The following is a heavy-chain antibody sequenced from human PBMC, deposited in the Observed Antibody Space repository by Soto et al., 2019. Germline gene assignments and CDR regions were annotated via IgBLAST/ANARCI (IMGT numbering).Heavy chain of an antibody. Sequence: GASVKVSCKASGYTFTSYYMHWVRQAPGQGLEWMGIINPSGGSTSYAQKFQGRVTMTRDTSTSTVYMELNSLKTEDTAVYYCSGVDRSMVPRNDYWGQGTLVTVSS. CDR3: SGVDRSMVPRNDY. CDR1: GYTFTSYY. J-gene: IGHJ4*02. CDR2: INPSGGST. D-gene: IGHD5-18*01. V-gene: IGHV1-46*03.